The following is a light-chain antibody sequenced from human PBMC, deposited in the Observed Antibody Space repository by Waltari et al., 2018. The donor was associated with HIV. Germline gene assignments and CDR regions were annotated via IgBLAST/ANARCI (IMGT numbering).Light chain of an antibody. V-gene: IGLV2-14*01. Sequence: QSALTQPASVSGSPGQSITISCAGTSADVGAYNYVAWYQQHPGKAPKLMSYEVTDRPSGVSNRFSGSKTGNTASLTISGLQAEDEADYYCSSYTTSSTVVFGGGTKLTVL. CDR3: SSYTTSSTVV. CDR2: EVT. CDR1: SADVGAYNY. J-gene: IGLJ2*01.